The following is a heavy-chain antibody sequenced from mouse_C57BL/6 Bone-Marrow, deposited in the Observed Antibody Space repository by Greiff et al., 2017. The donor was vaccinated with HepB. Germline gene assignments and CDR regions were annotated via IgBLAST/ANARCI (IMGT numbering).Heavy chain of an antibody. J-gene: IGHJ3*01. CDR1: GYTFTSYW. D-gene: IGHD2-5*01. Sequence: QVHVKQPGAELVKPGASVKLSCKASGYTFTSYWMHWVKQRPGQGLEWIGMIHPNSGSTNYNEKFKSKATLTVDKSSSTAYMQLSSLTSEDSAVYYCARKDSNYFAYWGQGTLVTVSA. V-gene: IGHV1-64*01. CDR3: ARKDSNYFAY. CDR2: IHPNSGST.